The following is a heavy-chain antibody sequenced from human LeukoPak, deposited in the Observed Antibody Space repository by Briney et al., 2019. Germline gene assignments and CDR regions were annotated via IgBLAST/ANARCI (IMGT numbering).Heavy chain of an antibody. CDR3: ANAMLSRSFFLDY. D-gene: IGHD2-8*01. CDR1: GFTFSSYG. Sequence: GGSLRLSCAASGFTFSSYGMHWVRQAPGKGLEGVAVIWYDGSNKYYADSVKGRFTISRDNSKNTLYLHITSLRAEATAVYYCANAMLSRSFFLDYWGQGTLVTVSS. V-gene: IGHV3-30*02. CDR2: IWYDGSNK. J-gene: IGHJ4*02.